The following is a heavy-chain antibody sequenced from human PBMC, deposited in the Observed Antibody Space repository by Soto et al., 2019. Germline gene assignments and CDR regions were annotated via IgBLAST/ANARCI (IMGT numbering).Heavy chain of an antibody. V-gene: IGHV3-7*01. CDR1: GFTFSTYG. J-gene: IGHJ4*02. CDR3: VRIAGAYGDY. Sequence: PGGSLRLSCAASGFTFSTYGMHWVRQAPGKGLEWVANIWQDGSAKYYVDSVKGRFAISRDNANNSLYLQMNSLKTEDTAVYYCVRIAGAYGDYWGQGTLVTVSS. CDR2: IWQDGSAK. D-gene: IGHD4-17*01.